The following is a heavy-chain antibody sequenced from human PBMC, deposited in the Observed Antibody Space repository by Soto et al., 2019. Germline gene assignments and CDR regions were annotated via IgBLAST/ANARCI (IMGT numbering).Heavy chain of an antibody. D-gene: IGHD6-6*01. V-gene: IGHV1-8*01. CDR2: MNPNSGNT. Sequence: QVQLVQSGAEVKKPGASVKVSCKASGYTFTSYDINWVRQATGQGLEWMGWMNPNSGNTGYAQKFQGRVTMTRNNSISTAYMELSSLRSEDTAVYYCARRRIAARDPAFDYWGQGTMVTVSS. CDR1: GYTFTSYD. CDR3: ARRRIAARDPAFDY. J-gene: IGHJ4*02.